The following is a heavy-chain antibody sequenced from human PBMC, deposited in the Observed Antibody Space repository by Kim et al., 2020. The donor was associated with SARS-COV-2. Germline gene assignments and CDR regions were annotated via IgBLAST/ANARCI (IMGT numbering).Heavy chain of an antibody. CDR3: AKGVMSSGWPGYFDY. J-gene: IGHJ4*02. CDR1: GFTFSSYA. CDR2: ISGSGGST. Sequence: GGSLRLSCAASGFTFSSYAMSWVRQAPGKGLEWVSAISGSGGSTYYADSVKGRFTISRDNSKNTLYLQMNSLRAEDTAVYYCAKGVMSSGWPGYFDYWGQGTLVTVSS. V-gene: IGHV3-23*01. D-gene: IGHD6-19*01.